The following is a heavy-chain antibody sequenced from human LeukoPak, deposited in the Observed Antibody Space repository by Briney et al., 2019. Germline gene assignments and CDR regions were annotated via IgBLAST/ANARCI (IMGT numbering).Heavy chain of an antibody. CDR1: GGSISSYY. D-gene: IGHD3-22*01. Sequence: SETLSLTCTVSGGSISSYYWSWIRQHPGKGLEWIGYIYYSGSTNYNPSLKSRVTISVGTSKNQFSLKLSSVTAADTAVYYCANYYDSGIGVWYFDYWGQGTLVTVSS. V-gene: IGHV4-59*01. J-gene: IGHJ4*02. CDR3: ANYYDSGIGVWYFDY. CDR2: IYYSGST.